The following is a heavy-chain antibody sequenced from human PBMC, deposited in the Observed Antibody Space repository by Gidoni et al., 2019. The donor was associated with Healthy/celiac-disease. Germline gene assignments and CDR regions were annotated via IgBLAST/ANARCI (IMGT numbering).Heavy chain of an antibody. J-gene: IGHJ6*03. Sequence: QVQLQQWGAGLLKPSETLSLTCAVYGGSFSGYYWSWIRQPPGKGLEWIGEINHSGSTNYNPSLKSRVTISVDTSKNQFSLKLSSVTAADTAVYYCARRNYDFWSGQMYYYYYYMDVWGKGTTVTVSS. CDR3: ARRNYDFWSGQMYYYYYYMDV. CDR1: GGSFSGYY. D-gene: IGHD3-3*01. V-gene: IGHV4-34*01. CDR2: INHSGST.